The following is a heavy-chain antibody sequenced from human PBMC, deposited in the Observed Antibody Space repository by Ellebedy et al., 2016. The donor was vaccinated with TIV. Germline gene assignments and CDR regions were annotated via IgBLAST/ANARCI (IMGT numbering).Heavy chain of an antibody. D-gene: IGHD1-1*01. J-gene: IGHJ4*02. Sequence: GGSLRLXXAASGFTFSNFAMNWVRQAPGKGLEWVATISGSGGSTYYADSVKGRFTIPRDTSKSTLYLQMNSLRAEDTAVYYCAKDRATRVPATGSFDSWGQGTLVAVSS. CDR2: ISGSGGST. CDR3: AKDRATRVPATGSFDS. CDR1: GFTFSNFA. V-gene: IGHV3-23*01.